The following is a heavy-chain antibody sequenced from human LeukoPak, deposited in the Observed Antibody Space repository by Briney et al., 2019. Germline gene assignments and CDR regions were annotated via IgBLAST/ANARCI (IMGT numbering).Heavy chain of an antibody. Sequence: SETLSLTCTVSGGSISSSNYYWGWIRQPPGKGLEWIGSIYYSGSTYYNPSLKSRVTISVATSKNQFSLKLNSVTAADTAVYYCARDMVYIASWGQGTLVTVSS. CDR2: IYYSGST. CDR1: GGSISSSNYY. CDR3: ARDMVYIAS. J-gene: IGHJ4*02. V-gene: IGHV4-39*07. D-gene: IGHD2-8*01.